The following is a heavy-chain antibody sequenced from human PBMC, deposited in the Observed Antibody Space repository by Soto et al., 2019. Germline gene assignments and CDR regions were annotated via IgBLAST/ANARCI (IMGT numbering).Heavy chain of an antibody. D-gene: IGHD2-15*01. CDR1: GGSFSGYS. Sequence: QVQLQQWGAGLLKPSETLSLTCAVYGGSFSGYSWSWIRQPPGKGLEWIGEIDHSGSTNYNPSLKSRVTISVDTSKNQFTLKLSSVTAADTAVYYCSRGVKEDTNPYYYYYMDVWGKGTTVTASS. CDR2: IDHSGST. CDR3: SRGVKEDTNPYYYYYMDV. J-gene: IGHJ6*03. V-gene: IGHV4-34*01.